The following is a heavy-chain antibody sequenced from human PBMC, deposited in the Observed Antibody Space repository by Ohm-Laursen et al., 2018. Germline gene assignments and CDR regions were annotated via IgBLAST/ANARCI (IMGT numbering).Heavy chain of an antibody. CDR3: AREGYESSGYYLA. CDR2: IHPRSGTA. V-gene: IGHV1-46*01. CDR1: GYTFTSYS. D-gene: IGHD3-22*01. Sequence: GASVKVSCKASGYTFTSYSFHWVRQAPGQGLEWMGVIHPRSGTASYAQEFQGRVTMTRDTSTSTVYMELSSLRIEDTAVYYCAREGYESSGYYLAWGQGTLVTVSS. J-gene: IGHJ5*02.